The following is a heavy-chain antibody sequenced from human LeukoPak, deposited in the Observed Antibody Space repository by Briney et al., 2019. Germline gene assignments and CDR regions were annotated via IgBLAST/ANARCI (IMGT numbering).Heavy chain of an antibody. CDR1: GFTFSSYA. V-gene: IGHV3-23*01. Sequence: GGSLRLSCAASGFTFSSYAMSWARQAPGKGLEWVSAISGSGGSTYYADSVKGRFTISRDNSKNTLYLQMNSLRAEDTAVYYCAKVGDGDYGSKDMYYFDYWGQGTLVTVSS. J-gene: IGHJ4*02. D-gene: IGHD4-17*01. CDR3: AKVGDGDYGSKDMYYFDY. CDR2: ISGSGGST.